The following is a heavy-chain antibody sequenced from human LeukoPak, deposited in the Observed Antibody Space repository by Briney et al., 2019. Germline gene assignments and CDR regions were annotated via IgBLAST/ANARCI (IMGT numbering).Heavy chain of an antibody. J-gene: IGHJ3*02. V-gene: IGHV4-59*01. Sequence: SETLSLTCTVSGGSLSSYYWSWMRQPPGKGLEWIGHIYYSGSTNYNPSLKSRVTISVDKSKNQFSRKRSSVASEDTARYYITRDIPYYDILTGYYKGAFYIWGQGTMVTVSS. D-gene: IGHD3-9*01. CDR2: IYYSGST. CDR3: TRDIPYYDILTGYYKGAFYI. CDR1: GGSLSSYY.